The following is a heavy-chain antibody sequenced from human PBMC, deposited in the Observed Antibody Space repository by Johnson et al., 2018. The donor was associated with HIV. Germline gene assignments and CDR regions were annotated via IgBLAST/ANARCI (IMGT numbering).Heavy chain of an antibody. Sequence: QMQLVESGGGVVQPGRSLRLSCATSGFTLSNYGIHWVRQAPGKGLEWVAVISYDGRIPSHADSVKGRFTLSRDNSKSTVFLQMSNLRPEDTAVYYCAKGRKWNDVGNVALDIWGQGTLVTVSS. CDR2: ISYDGRIP. V-gene: IGHV3-30*18. CDR1: GFTLSNYG. CDR3: AKGRKWNDVGNVALDI. D-gene: IGHD1-1*01. J-gene: IGHJ3*02.